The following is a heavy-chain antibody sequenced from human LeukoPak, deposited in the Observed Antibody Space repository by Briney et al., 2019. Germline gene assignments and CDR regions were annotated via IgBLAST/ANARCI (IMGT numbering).Heavy chain of an antibody. CDR1: GGFISSSSYY. Sequence: PSETLSLTCTVSGGFISSSSYYWGWIRQPPGKGLEWIGSIHYSGSTYYNPSLKSRVTISVDRSKNQFSLKLSSVTAADTAVYYCARTRFLEWLFDYWGQGTLVTVSS. CDR2: IHYSGST. J-gene: IGHJ4*02. CDR3: ARTRFLEWLFDY. V-gene: IGHV4-39*01. D-gene: IGHD3-3*01.